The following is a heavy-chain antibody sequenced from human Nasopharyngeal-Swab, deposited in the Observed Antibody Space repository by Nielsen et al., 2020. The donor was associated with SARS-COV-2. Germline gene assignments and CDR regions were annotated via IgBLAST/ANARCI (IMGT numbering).Heavy chain of an antibody. V-gene: IGHV3-11*04. CDR3: AREIGGVWYFDL. D-gene: IGHD2/OR15-2a*01. CDR1: GFTFSDYY. Sequence: GESLKISCAASGFTFSDYYMSWIRQAPGKGLEWVSYISSSGSTIYYADFVKGRFTISRDNAKNSLYLQMNSLRAEDTAVYYCAREIGGVWYFDLWGRGTLVTVSS. CDR2: ISSSGSTI. J-gene: IGHJ2*01.